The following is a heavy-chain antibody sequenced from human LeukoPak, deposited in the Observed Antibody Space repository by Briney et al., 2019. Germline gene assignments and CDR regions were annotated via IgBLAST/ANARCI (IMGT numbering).Heavy chain of an antibody. Sequence: ASVKVSCKASGYTFTSYYMHWVRQAPGQGLEWMGIINPSGGSTSYAQKFQGRVTMTRDMSTSTVYMELSSLRSEDTAVYYCARDLSGADCSGGSCYSEYYFDYWGQGTLVTVSS. CDR3: ARDLSGADCSGGSCYSEYYFDY. J-gene: IGHJ4*02. CDR1: GYTFTSYY. CDR2: INPSGGST. D-gene: IGHD2-15*01. V-gene: IGHV1-46*01.